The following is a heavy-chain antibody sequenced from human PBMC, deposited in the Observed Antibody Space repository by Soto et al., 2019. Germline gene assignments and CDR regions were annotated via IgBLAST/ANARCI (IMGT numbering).Heavy chain of an antibody. D-gene: IGHD1-26*01. Sequence: HPGGSLRLSCAASGLTFSDSAIHWVRQASGKGLEWVGRIRSKTNNYATTYAASVKGRFTISRDDSKNTVYLEMNSLKTEDTAMYYCATNFLLRSTNDAFDIWGQGTTVTVSS. CDR2: IRSKTNNYAT. CDR3: ATNFLLRSTNDAFDI. V-gene: IGHV3-73*01. J-gene: IGHJ3*02. CDR1: GLTFSDSA.